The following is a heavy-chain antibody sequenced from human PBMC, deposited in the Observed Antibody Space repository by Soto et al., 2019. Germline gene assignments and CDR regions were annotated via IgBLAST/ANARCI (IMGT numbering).Heavy chain of an antibody. D-gene: IGHD3-9*01. CDR2: MNPNSGNT. CDR3: ARGWSYDILTAYSY. J-gene: IGHJ4*02. CDR1: GYTFTSYD. Sequence: ASVKVSCKASGYTFTSYDINWVRQATGQGLEWMGWMNPNSGNTGYAQKFQGRVTMTTDESTNTAYMELSSLRSEDTALYYCARGWSYDILTAYSYWGQGTLVTVSS. V-gene: IGHV1-8*01.